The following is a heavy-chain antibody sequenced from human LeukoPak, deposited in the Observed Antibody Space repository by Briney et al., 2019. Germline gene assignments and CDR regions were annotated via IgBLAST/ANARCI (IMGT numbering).Heavy chain of an antibody. V-gene: IGHV1-46*01. CDR3: AREGISGDYFDY. J-gene: IGHJ4*02. CDR1: GCTFTSYY. CDR2: INPSGGST. Sequence: ASVKVSCKASGCTFTSYYMHWVRQAPGQGLEWMGIINPSGGSTSYAQKFQGRVTMTRDTSTSTVYMELSSLRSEDTAVYYCAREGISGDYFDYWGQGTLVTVSS. D-gene: IGHD1-26*01.